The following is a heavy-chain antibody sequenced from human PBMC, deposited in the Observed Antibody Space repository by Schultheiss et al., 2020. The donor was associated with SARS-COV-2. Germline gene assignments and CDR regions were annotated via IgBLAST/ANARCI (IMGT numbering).Heavy chain of an antibody. CDR2: INHSGST. CDR3: ATGSGGI. V-gene: IGHV4-34*01. Sequence: SQTLSLTCAVYGGSFSGYYWSWIRQHPGKGLEWIGEINHSGSTNYNPSLKSRVTISVDTSKNQFSLKLSSVTAADTAVYYCATGSGGIWGQGTMVTVSS. CDR1: GGSFSGYY. D-gene: IGHD3-10*01. J-gene: IGHJ3*02.